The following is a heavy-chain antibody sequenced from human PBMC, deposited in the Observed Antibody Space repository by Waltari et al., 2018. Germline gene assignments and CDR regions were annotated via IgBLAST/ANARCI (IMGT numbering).Heavy chain of an antibody. CDR3: ATLVTSCIEDNCYDALGS. J-gene: IGHJ4*02. Sequence: QVHLQESGPGLVKPSETLSIICTVSGGSISASYWGWIRQPPGKGLEWIGYIHFTGVPNYSPSLESRVVISVDTSKNQFSLKVNSVTAADTAVYYCATLVTSCIEDNCYDALGSWGLGALVTVSS. D-gene: IGHD1-20*01. V-gene: IGHV4-59*13. CDR1: GGSISASY. CDR2: IHFTGVP.